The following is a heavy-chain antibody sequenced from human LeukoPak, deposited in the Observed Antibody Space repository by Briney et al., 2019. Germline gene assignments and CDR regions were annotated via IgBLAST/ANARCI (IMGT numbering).Heavy chain of an antibody. D-gene: IGHD6-19*01. Sequence: ASVKVSCKASGYTFTGYYMHWVRQAPGQGLEWMGWINPNSGGTNYAQKFQGRVTMTRDTSISTAYMELSRLRSDDTAVYYCAKAPVAVTNYYYGMDVWGQGTTVTVSS. V-gene: IGHV1-2*02. CDR1: GYTFTGYY. J-gene: IGHJ6*02. CDR3: AKAPVAVTNYYYGMDV. CDR2: INPNSGGT.